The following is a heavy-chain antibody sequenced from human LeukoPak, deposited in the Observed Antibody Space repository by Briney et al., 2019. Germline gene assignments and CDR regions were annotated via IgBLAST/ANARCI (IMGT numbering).Heavy chain of an antibody. D-gene: IGHD4-17*01. Sequence: PGGSLRLSCAASGFTFDDYGMSWVRQAPGKGLEWVSGINWNGGSTGYADSVKGRFTISRDNAKNSLYLQMNSLRAEDTALYYCAKDIRRDYGDYFSPDFDYWGQGTLVTVSS. J-gene: IGHJ4*02. CDR1: GFTFDDYG. V-gene: IGHV3-20*04. CDR3: AKDIRRDYGDYFSPDFDY. CDR2: INWNGGST.